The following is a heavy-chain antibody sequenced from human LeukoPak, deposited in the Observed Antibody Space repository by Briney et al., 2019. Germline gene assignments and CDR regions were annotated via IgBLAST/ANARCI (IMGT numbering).Heavy chain of an antibody. D-gene: IGHD6-19*01. Sequence: GASVKVSCKASGYTFTSYGISWVRQAPGQGLEWMGWISAYNGNTNYAQKLQGRVTITTDTSTSTAYMELRSLRSDDTAVYYCARDGSGWYLGEDYYFDYWGQGTLVTVSS. J-gene: IGHJ4*02. V-gene: IGHV1-18*01. CDR2: ISAYNGNT. CDR3: ARDGSGWYLGEDYYFDY. CDR1: GYTFTSYG.